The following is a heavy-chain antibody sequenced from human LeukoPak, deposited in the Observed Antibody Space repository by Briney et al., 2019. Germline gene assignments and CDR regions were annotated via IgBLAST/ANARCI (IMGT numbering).Heavy chain of an antibody. CDR1: GGSISNGDYY. D-gene: IGHD1-14*01. Sequence: SETLSLTCTVSGGSISNGDYYWGWIRQPPGKGLERIGSIYYSGSTYYNPSLKSRVTISVDTSKNQFSLKLSSVTAADTAVYYCARLPRPGYYYYYMDVWGKGTTVTISS. CDR2: IYYSGST. CDR3: ARLPRPGYYYYYMDV. J-gene: IGHJ6*03. V-gene: IGHV4-39*07.